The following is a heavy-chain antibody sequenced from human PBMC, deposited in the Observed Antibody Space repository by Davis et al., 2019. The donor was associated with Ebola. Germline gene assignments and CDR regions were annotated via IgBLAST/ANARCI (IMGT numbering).Heavy chain of an antibody. CDR3: VRDHGGTYGYGKGMDV. CDR2: IYYTGST. D-gene: IGHD1-26*01. J-gene: IGHJ6*04. V-gene: IGHV4-38-2*01. CDR1: GFTVSSNY. Sequence: ESLKISCAASGFTVSSNYVNWVRQAPGKGLEWIGSIYYTGSTFYNPSLKSRLTISMDTSTNQFSLRLSSVTAADTAVYYCVRDHGGTYGYGKGMDVWGKGTTVTVSS.